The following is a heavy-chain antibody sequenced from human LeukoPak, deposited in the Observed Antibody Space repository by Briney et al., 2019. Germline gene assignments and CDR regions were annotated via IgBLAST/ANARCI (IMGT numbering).Heavy chain of an antibody. J-gene: IGHJ4*02. CDR1: GYTFTGYY. CDR3: ARSGTFADFWSGYPDY. CDR2: INPNSGGT. D-gene: IGHD3-3*01. Sequence: ASVKVSCKASGYTFTGYYMHWVRQAPGQGLEWMGWINPNSGGTNYAQKFQGRVTMTRDTSISTAYMELSRLRSDDTAVYYCARSGTFADFWSGYPDYWGQGTLVTVSP. V-gene: IGHV1-2*02.